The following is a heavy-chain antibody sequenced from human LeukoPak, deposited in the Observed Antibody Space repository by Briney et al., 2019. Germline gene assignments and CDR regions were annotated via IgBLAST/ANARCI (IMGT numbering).Heavy chain of an antibody. J-gene: IGHJ4*02. CDR3: AIDSGDHRVVY. CDR1: GGSISSSSFY. CDR2: IYYDAST. Sequence: PSETLSLTCTVSGGSISSSSFYWGWARQPPRKGVEWIGSIYYDASTHHNPSLKSRVTISADTSKNQYSLRLSSVTAADTAVYYCAIDSGDHRVVYWGQGTLVTVSS. V-gene: IGHV4-39*01. D-gene: IGHD1-26*01.